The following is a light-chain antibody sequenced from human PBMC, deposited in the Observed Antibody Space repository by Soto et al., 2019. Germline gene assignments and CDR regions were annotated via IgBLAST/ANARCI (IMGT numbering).Light chain of an antibody. J-gene: IGKJ2*01. Sequence: EIVLTQSPGTLSLSPGERATLSCRASQSVSSSYLAWYQQKPGQAPRLLIYGASSRATGIPGRFSGSGSGTDFTLTISRLEPEDFAVYSCQQYGSSPYTFGQGTKLE. CDR1: QSVSSSY. V-gene: IGKV3-20*01. CDR2: GAS. CDR3: QQYGSSPYT.